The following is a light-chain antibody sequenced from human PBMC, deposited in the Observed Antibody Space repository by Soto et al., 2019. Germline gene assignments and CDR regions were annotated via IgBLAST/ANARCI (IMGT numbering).Light chain of an antibody. J-gene: IGKJ1*01. CDR3: QQYNTFSWT. Sequence: DIQLTQSPSFLSASVGDRVTITCRASRSISVWLAWYQQKPGKAPKLLIFDASSLESGVPSRFSGSGSGTEFTLTISSLHPDDFATYSCQQYNTFSWTFGQGTKVDIK. V-gene: IGKV1-5*01. CDR2: DAS. CDR1: RSISVW.